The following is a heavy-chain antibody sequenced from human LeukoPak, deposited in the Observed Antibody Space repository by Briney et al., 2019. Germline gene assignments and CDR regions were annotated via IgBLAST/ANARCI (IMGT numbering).Heavy chain of an antibody. CDR1: GYGFTIYS. D-gene: IGHD1-14*01. J-gene: IGHJ4*02. CDR3: ARRAGTPDGLDY. V-gene: IGHV5-10-1*01. Sequence: GVARHSSCHGYGYGFTIYSISWVRPMPGKGRGWSGRIDPSDSYTNYSPSFQGHVTISADKSITTAYLQWSRLTASDTALYSCARRAGTPDGLDYWGQGTLVPVSS. CDR2: IDPSDSYT.